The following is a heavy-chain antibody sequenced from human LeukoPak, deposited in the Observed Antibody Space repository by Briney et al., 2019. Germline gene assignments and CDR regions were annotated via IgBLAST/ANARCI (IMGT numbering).Heavy chain of an antibody. CDR2: VYSSGTT. V-gene: IGHV4-31*03. Sequence: SETLSLTCTVSGGSISSGGYSWSWLRQHPGKGLEWIGYVYSSGTTSYNPSLKSRVTMSVATSENQFSLNLNSVTAADTAVYYCARGNGYSCDYWGQGTLVTVSS. D-gene: IGHD5-24*01. CDR3: ARGNGYSCDY. J-gene: IGHJ4*02. CDR1: GGSISSGGYS.